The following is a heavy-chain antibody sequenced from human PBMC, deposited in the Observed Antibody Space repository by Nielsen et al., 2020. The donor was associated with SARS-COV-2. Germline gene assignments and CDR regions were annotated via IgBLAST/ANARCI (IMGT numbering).Heavy chain of an antibody. D-gene: IGHD3-10*01. CDR3: AYMVRGVMESDY. J-gene: IGHJ4*01. CDR1: GFTFSSYA. CDR2: ISYDGSNK. V-gene: IGHV3-30-3*01. Sequence: GGSLRLSCAASGFTFSSYAMHWVRQAPGKGLEWVAVISYDGSNKYYADSVKGRFTISRDNSKNTLYLQMNSLRAEDTAVYYCAYMVRGVMESDYGGHGTLVTVTS.